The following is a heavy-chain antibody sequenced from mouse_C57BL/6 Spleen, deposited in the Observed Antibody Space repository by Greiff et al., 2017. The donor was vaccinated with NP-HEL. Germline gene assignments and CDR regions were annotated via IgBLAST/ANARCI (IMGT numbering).Heavy chain of an antibody. CDR1: GFTFSSYA. J-gene: IGHJ2*01. D-gene: IGHD1-1*01. V-gene: IGHV5-4*01. Sequence: EVQLVESGGGLVKPGGSLKLSCAASGFTFSSYAMSWVRQTPEKRLEWVATISDGGSYTYYPDNVKGRFTISRDNAKNNLYLQMSHLKSEDTAMYYCAIHYYGSSPYFDYWGQGTTLTVSS. CDR3: AIHYYGSSPYFDY. CDR2: ISDGGSYT.